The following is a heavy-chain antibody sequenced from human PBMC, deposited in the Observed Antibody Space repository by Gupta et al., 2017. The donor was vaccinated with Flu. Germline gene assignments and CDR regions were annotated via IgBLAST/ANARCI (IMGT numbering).Heavy chain of an antibody. CDR1: GFTFSSYS. Sequence: EVQLVESGGGLVKPGGSLRLSCAASGFTFSSYSMHCARQAPGEGLEWVSSSSSSSIYIYYADSVKGRVTISRDNAKNSLYLQMNSLRAEDTAVYYCARDLRPCLKAAMVTGEIDYWGQGTLVTVSS. D-gene: IGHD5-18*01. CDR2: SSSSSIYI. V-gene: IGHV3-21*01. J-gene: IGHJ4*02. CDR3: ARDLRPCLKAAMVTGEIDY.